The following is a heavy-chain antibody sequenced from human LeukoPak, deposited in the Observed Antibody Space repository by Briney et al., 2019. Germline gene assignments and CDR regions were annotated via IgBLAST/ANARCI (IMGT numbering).Heavy chain of an antibody. Sequence: PGGSLRLSCVASGFTFSDYYFSWIRQAPGEGLEWLSYISKNGGDMYYADSVKGRFTISRDNAKNSLFLQMNSLRAEDTAVYYCVRGSTHVYYYMASGAKGPRSLSP. V-gene: IGHV3-11*01. J-gene: IGHJ6*03. CDR3: VRGSTHVYYYMAS. CDR1: GFTFSDYY. D-gene: IGHD2/OR15-2a*01. CDR2: ISKNGGDM.